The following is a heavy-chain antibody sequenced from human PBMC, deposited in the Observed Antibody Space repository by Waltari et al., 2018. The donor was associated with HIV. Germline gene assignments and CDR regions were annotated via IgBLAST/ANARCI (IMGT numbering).Heavy chain of an antibody. Sequence: QVQLVQSGGEVQKPGASVKVSCKASGYTFIDHGITWVRQAPGQGLEWMAWISPYNGNSDYAQRYQGRVSVTTDTSTNTAYMALRSLRSGDTAVYFCARGAGGDYFDYWGQGTLVTVSS. V-gene: IGHV1-18*01. CDR2: ISPYNGNS. CDR1: GYTFIDHG. J-gene: IGHJ4*02. CDR3: ARGAGGDYFDY. D-gene: IGHD4-17*01.